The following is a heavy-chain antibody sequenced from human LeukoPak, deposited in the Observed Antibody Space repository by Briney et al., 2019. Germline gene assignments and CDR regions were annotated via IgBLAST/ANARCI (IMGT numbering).Heavy chain of an antibody. J-gene: IGHJ4*02. CDR2: ISYSGST. Sequence: ASETLSLTCTVSGDSLSPYYWGWIRQPPGKGLEWLGYISYSGSTNYNPSLKSRVTFSVATSKNQFSLKLSSVTAADTAVYYCARGAFQTGNLYWGQGTLVTVSS. D-gene: IGHD1-7*01. CDR1: GDSLSPYY. CDR3: ARGAFQTGNLY. V-gene: IGHV4-59*12.